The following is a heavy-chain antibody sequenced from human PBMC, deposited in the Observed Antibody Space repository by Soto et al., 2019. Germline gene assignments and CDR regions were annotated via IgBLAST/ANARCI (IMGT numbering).Heavy chain of an antibody. CDR1: GGSISSSSYY. V-gene: IGHV4-39*01. Sequence: SETLSLTCTVSGGSISSSSYYWGWIRQPPGKGLEWIGSIYYSGSTYYNPSLKSRVTISVDTSKNQFSLKLSSVTAADTAVYYCARRPWFGELLERSFFDYWGQGTLVTVSS. D-gene: IGHD3-10*01. J-gene: IGHJ4*02. CDR3: ARRPWFGELLERSFFDY. CDR2: IYYSGST.